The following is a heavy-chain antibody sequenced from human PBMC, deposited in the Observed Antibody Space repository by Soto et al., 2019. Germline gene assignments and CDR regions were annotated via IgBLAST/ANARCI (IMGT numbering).Heavy chain of an antibody. CDR2: IKSKTDGGTT. D-gene: IGHD3-9*01. V-gene: IGHV3-15*01. CDR3: TTDPDYYDILTGYQYYYYGMDV. J-gene: IGHJ6*02. Sequence: PGGSLRLSCAASGFTFSNAWMSWVRQAPGKGLEWVGRIKSKTDGGTTDYAAPVKGRFTISRDDSKNTLYLQMNSLKTEDTAVYYCTTDPDYYDILTGYQYYYYGMDVWGQGTTVTVSS. CDR1: GFTFSNAW.